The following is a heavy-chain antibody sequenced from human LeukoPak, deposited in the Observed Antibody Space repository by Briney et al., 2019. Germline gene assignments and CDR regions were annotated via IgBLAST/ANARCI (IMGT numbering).Heavy chain of an antibody. J-gene: IGHJ6*02. CDR1: GFTFSSYE. Sequence: GGSLRLSCVASGFTFSSYEMNWVRQAPGKGLEWGSYISSSGSTIYYADSVKGRFTISRDNAKNSLYLQMNSLRAEDTAVHYCARARPYYYYGMDVWGQGTTVTVSS. CDR3: ARARPYYYYGMDV. V-gene: IGHV3-48*03. CDR2: ISSSGSTI.